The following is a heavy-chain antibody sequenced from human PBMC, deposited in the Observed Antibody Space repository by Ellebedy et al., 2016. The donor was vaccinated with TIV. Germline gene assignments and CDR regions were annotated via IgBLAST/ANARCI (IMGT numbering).Heavy chain of an antibody. CDR1: GFTFSNFA. D-gene: IGHD6-19*01. J-gene: IGHJ4*02. CDR2: ISASGDET. Sequence: GESLKISCEASGFTFSNFAMGWVRQAPGKGLEWVATISASGDETFYPNSLNGRFTTSRDNSKNMVYLQTAGLRADDTAVYYCAKDSGRSGWYFDYWGQGTPVTVSS. V-gene: IGHV3-23*01. CDR3: AKDSGRSGWYFDY.